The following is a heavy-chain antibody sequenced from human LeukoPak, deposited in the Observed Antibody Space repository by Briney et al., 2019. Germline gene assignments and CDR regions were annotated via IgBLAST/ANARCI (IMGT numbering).Heavy chain of an antibody. CDR1: GGSFSGYY. CDR3: AKEHYYGSGTAIPEAGY. Sequence: SETLSLTCAVYGGSFSGYYWSWIRQPPGKGLEWIGEINHSGSTNYNPSLKSRVTISVDTSKNQFSLKLSSVTAADTAVYYCAKEHYYGSGTAIPEAGYWGQGTLVTVSS. CDR2: INHSGST. J-gene: IGHJ4*02. D-gene: IGHD3-10*01. V-gene: IGHV4-34*01.